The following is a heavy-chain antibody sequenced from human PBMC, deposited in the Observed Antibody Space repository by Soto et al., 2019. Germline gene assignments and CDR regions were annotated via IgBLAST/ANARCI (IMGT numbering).Heavy chain of an antibody. J-gene: IGHJ4*02. CDR3: ANTIRGGYSSSWYYCDY. V-gene: IGHV3-23*01. CDR1: GFTFTNYA. D-gene: IGHD6-13*01. CDR2: ISGGGSIT. Sequence: EVQLLESGGDLVQPGGSLRLSCAASGFTFTNYAMTWVRQAPGKRLEWVSTISGGGSITYYADSLKGRVTISRDNSKNPLYLQISSLRAEDTAGYYCANTIRGGYSSSWYYCDYWGQGSLVTVSS.